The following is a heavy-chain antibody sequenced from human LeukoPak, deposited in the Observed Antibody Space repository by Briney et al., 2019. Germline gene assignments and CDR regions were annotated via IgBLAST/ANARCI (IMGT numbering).Heavy chain of an antibody. J-gene: IGHJ4*02. CDR2: IDFGGTTI. Sequence: GGSLRLSCEASGFTFSSFEMNWVRQAPGKGLEWFSYIDFGGTTIYYADSVKGRFTISRDSAKNSLYLQMNSLRAEDTAVYHCARGRGSSGIYYSFDNWGQGTLVTVSS. CDR1: GFTFSSFE. V-gene: IGHV3-48*03. D-gene: IGHD3-10*01. CDR3: ARGRGSSGIYYSFDN.